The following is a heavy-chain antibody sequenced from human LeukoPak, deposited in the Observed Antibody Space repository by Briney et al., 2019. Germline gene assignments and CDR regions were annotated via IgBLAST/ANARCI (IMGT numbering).Heavy chain of an antibody. Sequence: GGSLRLSCAASGFTFSSYAMSWVRQAPGKGLEWVSVISGSGDSTDYADSVKGRFTISRDNSKNTLSLQMNSLRAEDTAVYYCARDADYDILTGYYPTDNWFDPWGQGTLVTVSS. D-gene: IGHD3-9*01. CDR3: ARDADYDILTGYYPTDNWFDP. V-gene: IGHV3-23*01. J-gene: IGHJ5*02. CDR1: GFTFSSYA. CDR2: ISGSGDST.